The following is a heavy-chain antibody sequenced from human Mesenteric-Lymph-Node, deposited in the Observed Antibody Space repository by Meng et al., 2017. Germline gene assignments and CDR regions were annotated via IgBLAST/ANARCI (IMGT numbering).Heavy chain of an antibody. CDR3: VCYDILTGYLDY. Sequence: GGSLRFSCAASGFTFSSYAMHWVRQAPGKGLEGVAVISYDGSNKYYADSVKGRFTISRANSKNTLYLQMNSLRAEDTAVYYFVCYDILTGYLDYWGQGTLVTVSS. J-gene: IGHJ4*02. CDR2: ISYDGSNK. CDR1: GFTFSSYA. V-gene: IGHV3-30*04. D-gene: IGHD3-9*01.